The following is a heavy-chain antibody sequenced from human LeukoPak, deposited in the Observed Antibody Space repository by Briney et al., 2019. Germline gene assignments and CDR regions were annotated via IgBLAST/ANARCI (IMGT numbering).Heavy chain of an antibody. D-gene: IGHD3-3*01. CDR1: GGSISGTPYY. V-gene: IGHV4-39*07. CDR3: ARASTIFGHFAY. CDR2: IYYSGST. J-gene: IGHJ4*02. Sequence: SETLSLTCAISGGSISGTPYYWGWIRQPPGKGLEWIGSIYYSGSTNYNPSLKSRLTISVDTSKNQFSLKLSSVTAADTAVYYCARASTIFGHFAYWGRGTLVTVSS.